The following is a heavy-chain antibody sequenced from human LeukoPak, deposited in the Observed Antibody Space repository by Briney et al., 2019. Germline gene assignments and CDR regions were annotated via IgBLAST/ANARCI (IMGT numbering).Heavy chain of an antibody. Sequence: SETLSLTCAVYGGSFSGYYWSWIRQPPGKGLEWIGEINHSGSTNYNPSLKSRVTISVDTSKNQFSLKLSSVTAADTAVYYCARWSSRYYDSSSIIPDPWGEGTLVTVSS. CDR1: GGSFSGYY. CDR2: INHSGST. D-gene: IGHD3-22*01. CDR3: ARWSSRYYDSSSIIPDP. J-gene: IGHJ5*02. V-gene: IGHV4-34*01.